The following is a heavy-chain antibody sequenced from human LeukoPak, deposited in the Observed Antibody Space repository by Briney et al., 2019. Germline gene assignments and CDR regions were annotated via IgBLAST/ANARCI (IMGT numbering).Heavy chain of an antibody. V-gene: IGHV3-30-3*01. CDR2: ISYDGSNK. Sequence: GGSLRLSCAASGFTFSSYAMHWVRQAPGKGLEWVAVISYDGSNKYYADSVKGRFTISRDNSKNTLYLQMNSLRAEDTAVYYCARDFENYCGSGSYYPADYWGQGTLVTVSS. D-gene: IGHD3-10*01. CDR3: ARDFENYCGSGSYYPADY. CDR1: GFTFSSYA. J-gene: IGHJ4*02.